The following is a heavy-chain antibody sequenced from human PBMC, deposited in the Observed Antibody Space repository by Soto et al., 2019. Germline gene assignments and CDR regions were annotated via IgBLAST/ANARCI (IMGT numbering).Heavy chain of an antibody. Sequence: EVQLVESGGGLVKPGGSLRLSCAASGFTFSSYSMNWVRQAPGKGLEWVSSISSSSSYIYYAASVKGRFTISRDNAKNSLYLQMNSLRAEDTAVYYCARPWGHYYYYYYMDVWGKGPTVTVSS. J-gene: IGHJ6*03. CDR3: ARPWGHYYYYYYMDV. CDR1: GFTFSSYS. CDR2: ISSSSSYI. D-gene: IGHD7-27*01. V-gene: IGHV3-21*01.